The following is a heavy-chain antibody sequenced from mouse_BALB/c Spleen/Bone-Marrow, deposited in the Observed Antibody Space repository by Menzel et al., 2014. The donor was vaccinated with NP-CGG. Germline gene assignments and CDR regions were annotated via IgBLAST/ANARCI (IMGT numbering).Heavy chain of an antibody. D-gene: IGHD2-1*01. Sequence: QGQLKQSGAELVRPGASETLSCKASGYTFTDYEMHWVQPTPVHGLEWIGGIDTETGGTAYNPNFTGKTTLTADKSSSKACMELRSLTSGDSAVYYGTRGGPYGNSAWLPYWGQGTLVTVAA. CDR3: TRGGPYGNSAWLPY. CDR2: IDTETGGT. J-gene: IGHJ3*01. V-gene: IGHV1-15*01. CDR1: GYTFTDYE.